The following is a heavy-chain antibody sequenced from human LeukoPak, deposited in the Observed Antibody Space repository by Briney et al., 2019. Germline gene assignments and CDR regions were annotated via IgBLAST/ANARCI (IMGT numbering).Heavy chain of an antibody. V-gene: IGHV3-23*01. CDR2: FSGSGGTT. CDR3: ANGNRCTSPNCLGYYYFYMDV. J-gene: IGHJ6*03. Sequence: GGSLRLSCAASGFTLSSYAMNWVRQAPGRGLEGVSGFSGSGGTTYYADSVKGRFTISRDNSKNTLYLQMNSLRAEDTAVYYCANGNRCTSPNCLGYYYFYMDVWGKGTTVTVSS. D-gene: IGHD2-8*01. CDR1: GFTLSSYA.